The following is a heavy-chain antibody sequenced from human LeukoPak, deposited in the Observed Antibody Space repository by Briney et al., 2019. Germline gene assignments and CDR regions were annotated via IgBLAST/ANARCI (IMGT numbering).Heavy chain of an antibody. Sequence: GESLRLSCAASGFNFSDYNMSWVRQAPGKGPEWVSSVSSDSTYIYYADSVKGRFTISRDNAKNSLCLHMNSLRAEDTAVYYCVRRIAVPGGDWFDPWGQGTLVTVSS. CDR1: GFNFSDYN. J-gene: IGHJ5*02. CDR3: VRRIAVPGGDWFDP. D-gene: IGHD6-19*01. CDR2: VSSDSTYI. V-gene: IGHV3-21*01.